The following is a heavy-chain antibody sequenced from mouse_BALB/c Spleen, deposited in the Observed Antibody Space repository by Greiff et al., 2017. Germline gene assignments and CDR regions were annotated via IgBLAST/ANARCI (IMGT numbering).Heavy chain of an antibody. Sequence: EVQGVESGGGLVKLGGSLKLSCAASGFTFSSYYMSWVRQTPEKRLELVAAINSNGGSTYYPDTVKGRFTISRDNAKNTLYLQMSSLKSEDTALYYCARPLHYYDSSYPFAYWGQGTLVTVSA. V-gene: IGHV5-6-2*01. CDR3: ARPLHYYDSSYPFAY. CDR1: GFTFSSYY. CDR2: INSNGGST. J-gene: IGHJ3*01. D-gene: IGHD1-1*01.